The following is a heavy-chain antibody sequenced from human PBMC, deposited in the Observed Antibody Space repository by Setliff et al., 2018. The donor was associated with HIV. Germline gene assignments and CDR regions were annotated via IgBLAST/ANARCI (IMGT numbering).Heavy chain of an antibody. Sequence: SETLSLTCAVYGGSFSGYYWTWIRQPPGRGLEWIGEIIHSGGTNYNRSLKSRVTISVDTSKDQFSLKLASVTAADTAVYVCAGDYAGSGRPFDYWGQGISVTVSS. J-gene: IGHJ4*02. V-gene: IGHV4-34*12. D-gene: IGHD2-15*01. CDR2: IIHSGGT. CDR3: AGDYAGSGRPFDY. CDR1: GGSFSGYY.